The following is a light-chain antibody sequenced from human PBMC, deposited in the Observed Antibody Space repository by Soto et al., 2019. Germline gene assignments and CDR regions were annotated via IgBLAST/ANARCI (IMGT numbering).Light chain of an antibody. CDR1: QSVSSN. CDR2: GAS. Sequence: EIVMTQSPATLSVSPGERATLSCRASQSVSSNLAWYQQKPGQAPRLLIYGASTRATGIPARFSGSGSGTEFTLTISSLQSEDVAVYYCQQYNNWPRAYTFGQGTKLEIK. CDR3: QQYNNWPRAYT. J-gene: IGKJ2*01. V-gene: IGKV3-15*01.